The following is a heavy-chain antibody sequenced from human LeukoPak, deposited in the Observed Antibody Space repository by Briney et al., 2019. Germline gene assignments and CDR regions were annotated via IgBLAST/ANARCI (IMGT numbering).Heavy chain of an antibody. Sequence: GESLQISSKGSGYTSTTHCIAWVRQMREKALEWLGIIYPSDYDTRYSPYFPGRVSISADKSITAAYLQWSSLKASDTAMYYCARQSSTAYYDSSGLPYDAFDIWGQGTMVTVSS. CDR1: GYTSTTHC. CDR2: IYPSDYDT. D-gene: IGHD3-22*01. CDR3: ARQSSTAYYDSSGLPYDAFDI. J-gene: IGHJ3*02. V-gene: IGHV5-51*01.